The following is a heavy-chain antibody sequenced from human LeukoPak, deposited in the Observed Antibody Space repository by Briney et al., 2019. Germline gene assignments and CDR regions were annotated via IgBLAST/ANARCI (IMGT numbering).Heavy chain of an antibody. V-gene: IGHV4-4*07. CDR1: GGSITGYY. CDR2: ISYSVRA. D-gene: IGHD5-24*01. J-gene: IGHJ4*02. Sequence: PSETLSLTSTVSGGSITGYYWTCNRQPAGKVLEWIGRISYSVRAYYNPSLESRVPISLDTSKTRFSLKVTSVTATDTAFDYVARGADMTPITGYYSFVYWGQGTLVSVSS. CDR3: ARGADMTPITGYYSFVY.